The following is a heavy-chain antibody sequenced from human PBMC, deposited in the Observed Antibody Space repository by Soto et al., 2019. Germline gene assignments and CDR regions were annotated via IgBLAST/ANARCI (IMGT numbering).Heavy chain of an antibody. D-gene: IGHD4-17*01. CDR2: MNPNSGNT. Sequence: QVQLVQSGAEVKKPGASVKVSCKASGYTFTSYDINWVRQATGQGLEWMGWMNPNSGNTGSAQKXXXXXXXXXXXXXXXXXXXXXXXXXXXXXXXXXXXXXYGDNVDYWGQGTLVTVSS. CDR3: XXXXYGDNVDY. J-gene: IGHJ4*02. CDR1: GYTFTSYD. V-gene: IGHV1-8*01.